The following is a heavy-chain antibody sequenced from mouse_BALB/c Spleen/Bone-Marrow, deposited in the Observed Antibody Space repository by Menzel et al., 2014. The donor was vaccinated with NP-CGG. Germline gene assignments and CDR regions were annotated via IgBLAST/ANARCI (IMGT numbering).Heavy chain of an antibody. Sequence: EVILVESGAELVKPGASVKLSCTASGFNIKDTYMHWVKQRPEQGLEWIGRIDPANGNTKYDPKFQGKATITADTSSNTAYLQLSSLTSEDTAVYYCARWEYYAMDYWGQGTSVTVSS. CDR1: GFNIKDTY. D-gene: IGHD4-1*01. J-gene: IGHJ4*01. CDR2: IDPANGNT. V-gene: IGHV14-3*02. CDR3: ARWEYYAMDY.